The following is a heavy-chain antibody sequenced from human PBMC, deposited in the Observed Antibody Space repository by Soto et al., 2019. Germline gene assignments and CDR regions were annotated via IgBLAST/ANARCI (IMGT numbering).Heavy chain of an antibody. V-gene: IGHV4-30-4*01. CDR1: GGSISSGDYY. Sequence: SEPLSLTCTVSGGSISSGDYYWSWIRQPPGKGLEWIGYIYYSGSTYYNPSLKSRVTISVDTSKNQFSLKLSSVTAADTAVYYCARRRGRYYDSSGNFDYWGQGTLVTVSS. CDR2: IYYSGST. D-gene: IGHD3-22*01. CDR3: ARRRGRYYDSSGNFDY. J-gene: IGHJ4*02.